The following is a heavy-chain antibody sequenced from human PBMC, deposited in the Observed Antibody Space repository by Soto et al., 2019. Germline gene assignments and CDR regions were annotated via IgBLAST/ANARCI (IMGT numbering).Heavy chain of an antibody. CDR1: GGSISSLY. J-gene: IGHJ6*02. V-gene: IGHV4-59*01. CDR3: AREGVSSSWYNYYGMDV. Sequence: SETLSLTCTVSGGSISSLYWNWIRQPPGKGLEWIGSIFYSGSTTYNPSLKSRVTISVDTSKNQFSLKLSSVTAADTAVYYCAREGVSSSWYNYYGMDVWGQGTTVTVSS. D-gene: IGHD6-13*01. CDR2: IFYSGST.